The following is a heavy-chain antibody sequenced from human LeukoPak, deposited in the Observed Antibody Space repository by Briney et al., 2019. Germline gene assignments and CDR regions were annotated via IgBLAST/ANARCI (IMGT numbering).Heavy chain of an antibody. CDR2: IYTSGST. CDR1: GGSISSYY. Sequence: SETLSLTCTVSGGSISSYYWSWIRQPAGKGLEWIGRIYTSGSTNYNPSLKSRVTMSVDTSKNQFSLKLSSVTAADTAVYYCARASVVVVTALAFDIWGQGTMVTVSS. CDR3: ARASVVVVTALAFDI. V-gene: IGHV4-4*07. J-gene: IGHJ3*02. D-gene: IGHD2-21*02.